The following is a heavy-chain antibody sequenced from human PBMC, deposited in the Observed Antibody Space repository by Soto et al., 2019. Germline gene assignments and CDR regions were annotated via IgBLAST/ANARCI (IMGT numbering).Heavy chain of an antibody. V-gene: IGHV1-18*01. CDR2: INTYSGNT. J-gene: IGHJ4*02. D-gene: IGHD1-1*01. Sequence: QVQLTQSRNAVKKPGASVKVSCKAYGYTFLDYGITWVRQAPGQGLEWVGWINTYSGNTNYAQRLQGRVIMTTDTSTTTVYMELRSLIPDDTAVYYCARSQATTESDKWGQGTLVIVSS. CDR1: GYTFLDYG. CDR3: ARSQATTESDK.